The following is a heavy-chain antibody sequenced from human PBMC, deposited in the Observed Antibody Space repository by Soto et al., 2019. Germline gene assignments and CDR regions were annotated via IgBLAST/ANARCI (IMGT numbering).Heavy chain of an antibody. Sequence: QLQLQESGPGLVKPSGTLSLTCTVSGGSISSSSYYWGWIRQPPGKGLEWIGSVYYRGSTYYNPSLQSRAAISVDTSQSQFSLKLWSVTAADTAVYYCARHTELYHYYDSSGYYLRPNYLCYWGQGNLVTVSS. CDR2: VYYRGST. D-gene: IGHD3-22*01. CDR3: ARHTELYHYYDSSGYYLRPNYLCY. J-gene: IGHJ1*01. CDR1: GGSISSSSYY. V-gene: IGHV4-39*01.